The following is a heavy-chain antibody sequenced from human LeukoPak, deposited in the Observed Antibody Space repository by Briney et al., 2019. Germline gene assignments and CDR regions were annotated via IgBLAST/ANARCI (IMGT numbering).Heavy chain of an antibody. CDR1: GFTFGSYA. V-gene: IGHV3-23*01. J-gene: IGHJ3*02. D-gene: IGHD6-19*01. CDR3: AKDLMYSSGWYSAFDI. CDR2: ISGSGGST. Sequence: GGSLRLSCAASGFTFGSYAMSWVRQAPGKGLEWVSAISGSGGSTYYADSVKGRFTISRDNSKNTLYLQMNSLRAEDTAVYYCAKDLMYSSGWYSAFDIWGQGTMVTVSS.